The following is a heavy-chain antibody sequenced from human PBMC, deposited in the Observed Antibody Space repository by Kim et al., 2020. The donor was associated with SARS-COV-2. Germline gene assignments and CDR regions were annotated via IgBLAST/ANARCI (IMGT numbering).Heavy chain of an antibody. CDR1: GYTFSTYG. CDR2: VSGQNGDT. CDR3: ARDAVTMQRVTYHYMDV. Sequence: ASVKVSCRASGYTFSTYGISWVRQAPGQGLEWMGWVSGQNGDTHYEEKFRGRVTMTSDTSTSTAYMELRSLRSDDTAVYYCARDAVTMQRVTYHYMDVWGKGSTLTVSS. V-gene: IGHV1-18*01. J-gene: IGHJ6*03. D-gene: IGHD6-19*01.